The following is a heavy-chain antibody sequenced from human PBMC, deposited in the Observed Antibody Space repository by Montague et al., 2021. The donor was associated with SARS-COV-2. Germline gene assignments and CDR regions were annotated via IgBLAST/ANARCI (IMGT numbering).Heavy chain of an antibody. V-gene: IGHV4-39*01. D-gene: IGHD1-1*01. CDR1: GVSISSPHYC. CDR2: IYYGGSS. CDR3: ARHKAWNVGPYYFDY. J-gene: IGHJ4*02. Sequence: SETLSLTCTVSGVSISSPHYCWGWVRQTPGKGLEWIGNIYYGGSSRSNPSLNSRVTISVDTSKSQLSLRLSSVTAADTAVYFCARHKAWNVGPYYFDYWGQGTVVTVSS.